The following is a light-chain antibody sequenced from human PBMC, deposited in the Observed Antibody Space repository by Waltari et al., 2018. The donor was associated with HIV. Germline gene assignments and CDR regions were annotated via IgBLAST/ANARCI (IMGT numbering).Light chain of an antibody. Sequence: DIQMTQSPSSLSASVGASVTITCRASQSISSYLNWYQQKPGKAPKLLIYAASSLQSGVPSRFSGSGSGTDFTLTISSLQPEDFATYYCQQSYSTPRPFGQGTKVEIK. CDR1: QSISSY. CDR3: QQSYSTPRP. CDR2: AAS. J-gene: IGKJ1*01. V-gene: IGKV1-39*01.